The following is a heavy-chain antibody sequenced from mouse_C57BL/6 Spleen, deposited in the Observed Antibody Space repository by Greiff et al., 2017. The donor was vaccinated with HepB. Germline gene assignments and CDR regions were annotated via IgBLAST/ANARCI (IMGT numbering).Heavy chain of an antibody. CDR3: ARAYYRNYVVDC. Sequence: EVQLQQSGPELVKPGASVKISCTASGYSFTDYNMNWVKQSNGKSLEWIGVINPNYGTTSYNQKFKGKATLTVDQTNSTAYIQLNSLTSEDAAVYDYARAYYRNYVVDCWGQGTTLTVSS. D-gene: IGHD2-5*01. V-gene: IGHV1-39*01. CDR1: GYSFTDYN. CDR2: INPNYGTT. J-gene: IGHJ2*01.